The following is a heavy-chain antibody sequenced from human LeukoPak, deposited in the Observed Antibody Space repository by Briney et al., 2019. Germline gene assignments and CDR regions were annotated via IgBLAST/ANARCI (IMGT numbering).Heavy chain of an antibody. CDR3: ARASDRVQNYDFWSGYSSRFDY. V-gene: IGHV1-69*13. CDR1: GGTFSSYA. Sequence: ASVKVSCKASGGTFSSYAISWVRQAPGQGREWMGGVIPIFGTANYAQKFQGRVTITADESTSTAYMELSSLRSEDTAVYYCARASDRVQNYDFWSGYSSRFDYWGQGTLVTVSS. J-gene: IGHJ4*02. D-gene: IGHD3-3*01. CDR2: VIPIFGTA.